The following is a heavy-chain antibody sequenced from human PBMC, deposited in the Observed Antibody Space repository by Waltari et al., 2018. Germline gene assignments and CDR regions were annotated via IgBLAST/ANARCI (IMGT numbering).Heavy chain of an antibody. V-gene: IGHV3-53*01. Sequence: EVQLVESGGGLIQPGGSLRLSSAASGFTVSSNYMSWVRQAPGKGLEWVSIIYSGGTSYYGDSVKGRFTISRDNSKNTLYLQMNSLRAEDTAVYYCARKLSSGWDDFWGQGTLVTVSS. CDR2: IYSGGTS. CDR3: ARKLSSGWDDF. J-gene: IGHJ4*02. D-gene: IGHD6-19*01. CDR1: GFTVSSNY.